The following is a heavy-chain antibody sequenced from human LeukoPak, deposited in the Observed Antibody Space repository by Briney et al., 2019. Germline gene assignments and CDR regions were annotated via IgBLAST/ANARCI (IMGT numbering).Heavy chain of an antibody. Sequence: SEILSLTCTVSGGSISSYYWSWIRQPPGKGLEWIGYIYYSGSTNYNPSLKSRVTISVDTSKNQFSLKLSSVTAADTAVYYCARTGYSSSWYGGDYFDYWGQGTLVTVSS. CDR3: ARTGYSSSWYGGDYFDY. CDR2: IYYSGST. V-gene: IGHV4-59*01. J-gene: IGHJ4*02. D-gene: IGHD6-13*01. CDR1: GGSISSYY.